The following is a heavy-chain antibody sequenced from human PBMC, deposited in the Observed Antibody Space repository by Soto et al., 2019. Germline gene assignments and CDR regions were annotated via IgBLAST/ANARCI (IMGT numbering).Heavy chain of an antibody. CDR2: IYPSGAT. J-gene: IGHJ4*02. CDR3: ARLRSGSYDLDY. CDR1: GGSITSGGYS. D-gene: IGHD1-26*01. Sequence: SETLSLTCAVSGGSITSGGYSWSWIRQPPGKGLEWIGYIYPSGATYYNPSLKSRVTISVDRSKNQFSLILSSVTAADTAVYYCARLRSGSYDLDYWGQGTLVTVSS. V-gene: IGHV4-30-2*01.